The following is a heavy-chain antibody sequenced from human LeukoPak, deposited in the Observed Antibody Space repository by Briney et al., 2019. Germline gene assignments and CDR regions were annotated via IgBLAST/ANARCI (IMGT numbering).Heavy chain of an antibody. CDR3: AKDPSYDFWSGFYPYFDY. D-gene: IGHD3-3*01. V-gene: IGHV3-23*01. CDR1: GFTFPSYA. CDR2: IVGRGGTT. J-gene: IGHJ4*02. Sequence: GGSLRLSCAASGFTFPSYAMSWVRQAPGKGLEWVSRIVGRGGTTSYADSVKGRFTISRDNYKNTLYLLMNSLRAEDTAVYYCAKDPSYDFWSGFYPYFDYWGQGTLVTVSS.